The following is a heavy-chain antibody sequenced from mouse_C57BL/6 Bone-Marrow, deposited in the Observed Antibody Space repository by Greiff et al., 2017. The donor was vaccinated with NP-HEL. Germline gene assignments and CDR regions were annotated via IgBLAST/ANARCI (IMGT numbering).Heavy chain of an antibody. CDR2: INPGSGGT. Sequence: QVQLKESGAELVRPGTSVKVSCKASGYAFTNYLIEWVKQRPGQGLEWIGVINPGSGGTNYNEKFKGKATLTADKSSSTAYMQLSSLTSEDSAVYFCAGGGLRYYYAMDYWGQGTSVTVSS. V-gene: IGHV1-54*01. J-gene: IGHJ4*01. CDR1: GYAFTNYL. D-gene: IGHD2-4*01. CDR3: AGGGLRYYYAMDY.